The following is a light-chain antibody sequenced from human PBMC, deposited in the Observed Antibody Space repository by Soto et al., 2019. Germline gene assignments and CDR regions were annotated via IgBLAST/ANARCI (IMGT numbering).Light chain of an antibody. J-gene: IGKJ1*01. CDR2: WAS. CDR3: QQYCSTPQT. V-gene: IGKV4-1*01. Sequence: DIVMTQSPDSLAVSLGERATINCKSSQSVLYSSNNKNYLAWYQQKPGQPPKLLIYWASTRESGVPDRFSGSGSGTDFTLTNSSLQAEDVAVYYCQQYCSTPQTFGQGTKVEIK. CDR1: QSVLYSSNNKNY.